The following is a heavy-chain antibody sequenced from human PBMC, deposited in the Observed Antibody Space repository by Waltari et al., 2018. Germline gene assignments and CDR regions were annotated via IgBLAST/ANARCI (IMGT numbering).Heavy chain of an antibody. CDR1: GGSISSGGYY. CDR3: ARSSGCSPGVIDY. Sequence: QVQLQESGPGLVKPSQTLSLTCTVSGGSISSGGYYWSWIRQHPGKGLEWIGYIYYSGSTYYNPSLKSLVTISVDTSKNQFSLKLSSVTAADTAVYYCARSSGCSPGVIDYWGQGTLVTVSS. J-gene: IGHJ4*02. V-gene: IGHV4-31*01. D-gene: IGHD2-15*01. CDR2: IYYSGST.